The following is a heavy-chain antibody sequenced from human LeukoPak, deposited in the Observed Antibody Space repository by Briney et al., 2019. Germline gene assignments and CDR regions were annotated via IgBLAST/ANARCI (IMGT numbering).Heavy chain of an antibody. CDR3: ARDPGPLWFGEYN. Sequence: SETLSLTCAVYGGSFSGYYWSWIRQPPGKGLEWIGEINHSGSTSYNPSLKSRVTISVDTSKNQFSLKLSSVTAADTAVYYCARDPGPLWFGEYNWGQGTLVTVSS. D-gene: IGHD3-10*01. V-gene: IGHV4-34*01. CDR2: INHSGST. J-gene: IGHJ4*02. CDR1: GGSFSGYY.